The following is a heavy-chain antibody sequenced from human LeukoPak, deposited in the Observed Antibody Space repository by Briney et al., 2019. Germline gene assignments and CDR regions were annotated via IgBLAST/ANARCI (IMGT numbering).Heavy chain of an antibody. V-gene: IGHV4-39*01. Sequence: PSETLSLTCTVSGGSIISSSYYWGWIRQPPGKGLEWTGSIYYSGDTYYNPSLKSRRVTISVDTSKNQFSLRLSSVTAADTAVYYCARHQWHYYYYMGVWGKGSTVTVSS. J-gene: IGHJ6*03. CDR2: IYYSGDT. D-gene: IGHD6-19*01. CDR3: ARHQWHYYYYMGV. CDR1: GGSIISSSYY.